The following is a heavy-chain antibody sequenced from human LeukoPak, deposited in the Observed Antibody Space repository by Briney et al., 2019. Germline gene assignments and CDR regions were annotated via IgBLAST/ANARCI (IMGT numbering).Heavy chain of an antibody. D-gene: IGHD4-17*01. V-gene: IGHV3-7*01. J-gene: IGHJ6*02. CDR2: IKQDGSEN. CDR3: ARDPSYGDYYYYGMDV. CDR1: GFTFSSYW. Sequence: GGSLRLSCAASGFTFSSYWMSWVRQAPGKGLEWVANIKQDGSENYYVDSVKGRFTISRDNAKNSLYLQMNSLRAEDTAVYYCARDPSYGDYYYYGMDVWGQGTTVTVSS.